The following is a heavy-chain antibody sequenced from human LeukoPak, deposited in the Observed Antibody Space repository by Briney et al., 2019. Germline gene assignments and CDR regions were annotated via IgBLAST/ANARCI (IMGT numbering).Heavy chain of an antibody. CDR3: ARGFCTHEICQVFTN. Sequence: SETLSLTCTVSGGAVNIYYWSWIRQTPGKGLEWIGYISHSGYSDYAPSLKSRVTMSLGTSKNQFSLKLSSVTAADTALYYCARGFCTHEICQVFTNWGQGTLVTVSS. D-gene: IGHD2-8*01. CDR1: GGAVNIYY. V-gene: IGHV4-59*02. CDR2: ISHSGYS. J-gene: IGHJ4*02.